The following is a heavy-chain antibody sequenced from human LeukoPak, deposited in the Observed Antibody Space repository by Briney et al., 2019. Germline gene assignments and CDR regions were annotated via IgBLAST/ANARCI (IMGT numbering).Heavy chain of an antibody. V-gene: IGHV1-24*01. D-gene: IGHD3-22*01. CDR1: GYTLTELS. CDR2: FDPEDGET. CDR3: ATYRNNYYDSSGESDAFDI. J-gene: IGHJ3*02. Sequence: ASVKVSCKVSGYTLTELSMHWVRQAPGKGLEWMGGFDPEDGETIYAQKFQGGVTMTEDTSTDTAYMELSSLRSEDTAVYYCATYRNNYYDSSGESDAFDIWGQGTLVTVSS.